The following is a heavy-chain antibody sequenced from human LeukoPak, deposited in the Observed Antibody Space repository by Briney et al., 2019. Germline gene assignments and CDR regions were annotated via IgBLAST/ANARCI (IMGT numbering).Heavy chain of an antibody. CDR1: GGSFSGYY. J-gene: IGHJ4*02. CDR3: AREGRAYYDNVWGSYRSHYFDY. V-gene: IGHV4-34*01. CDR2: INHSGST. D-gene: IGHD3-16*02. Sequence: SETLSLTCAVYGGSFSGYYWSWIRQPPGKGLEWIGEINHSGSTNYNPSLKSRVTISVDTSKNQFSLKLSSVTAADTAVYYCAREGRAYYDNVWGSYRSHYFDYWGQGTLVTVSS.